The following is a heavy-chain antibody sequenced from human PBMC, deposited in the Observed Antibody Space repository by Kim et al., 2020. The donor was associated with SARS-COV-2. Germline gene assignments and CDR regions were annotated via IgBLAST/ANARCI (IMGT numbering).Heavy chain of an antibody. CDR2: IGTAGDT. CDR1: GFTFSSYD. J-gene: IGHJ3*02. CDR3: ARDALGGCSGGSCYHAFDI. Sequence: GGSLRLSCAASGFTFSSYDMHWVRQATGKGLEWVSAIGTAGDTYYPGSVKGRFTISRENAKNSLYPQMNSLRAGDTAVYYCARDALGGCSGGSCYHAFDIWGQGTMVTVSS. D-gene: IGHD2-15*01. V-gene: IGHV3-13*01.